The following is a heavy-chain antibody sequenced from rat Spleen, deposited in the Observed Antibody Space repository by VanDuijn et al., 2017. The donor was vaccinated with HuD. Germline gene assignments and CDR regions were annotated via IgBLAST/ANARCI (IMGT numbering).Heavy chain of an antibody. J-gene: IGHJ2*01. CDR3: ARDLDGYFDY. D-gene: IGHD1-12*03. V-gene: IGHV2-45*01. CDR1: GFSLTNYN. Sequence: QVQMKESGPGLVQPYETLSLTCTVSGFSLTNYNVHWVRQPPGKGLEWMGVMWSGGSTDYNSALKSRLSISRDTSKNQVFLKMNSLQSEDTTTYYCARDLDGYFDYWGQGVMVTVSS. CDR2: MWSGGST.